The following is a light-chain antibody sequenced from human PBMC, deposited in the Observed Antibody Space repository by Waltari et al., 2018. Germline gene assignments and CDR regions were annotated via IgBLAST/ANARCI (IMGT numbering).Light chain of an antibody. Sequence: QTVVTQEPSFPVSPGGTVTLTCGLSSGSVSTSYYPSWYQQIPGQAPRTLMYSTNPRSSGVPDRFSGSILGNKAALTITGAQADDECDYYCVLYMGSGIHVFGTGTKVTVL. V-gene: IGLV8-61*01. CDR3: VLYMGSGIHV. J-gene: IGLJ1*01. CDR2: STN. CDR1: SGSVSTSYY.